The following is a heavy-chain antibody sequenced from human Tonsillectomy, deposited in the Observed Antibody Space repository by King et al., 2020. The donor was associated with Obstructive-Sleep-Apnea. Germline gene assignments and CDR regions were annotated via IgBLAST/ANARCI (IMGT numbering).Heavy chain of an antibody. V-gene: IGHV3-30*02. J-gene: IGHJ4*02. Sequence: QLVQSGGGVVQPGGSLRISCAASGFIFSNYAMHWVRPAPGKGLEWVAFIRYDGSNKNYADSVKGRFTISRDHSKNTLYLQMNSLRTEDTAVYYCAKDTSSVAYWGQGTLVTVSS. CDR1: GFIFSNYA. D-gene: IGHD1-1*01. CDR3: AKDTSSVAY. CDR2: IRYDGSNK.